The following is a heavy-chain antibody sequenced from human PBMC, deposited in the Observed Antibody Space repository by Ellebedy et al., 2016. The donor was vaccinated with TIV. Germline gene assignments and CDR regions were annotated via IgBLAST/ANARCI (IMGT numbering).Heavy chain of an antibody. V-gene: IGHV3-48*04. CDR1: GFTFSTYS. CDR3: AKGGSYFYDTTASPGGFDS. Sequence: GESLKISXAASGFTFSTYSMNWVRQAPGKGLEWISYISSSSNTIYYADSVKGRFTISRDNAKNSLYLQMNSLRADDTALYYCAKGGSYFYDTTASPGGFDSWGQGTLVTVSS. D-gene: IGHD3-22*01. CDR2: ISSSSNTI. J-gene: IGHJ4*02.